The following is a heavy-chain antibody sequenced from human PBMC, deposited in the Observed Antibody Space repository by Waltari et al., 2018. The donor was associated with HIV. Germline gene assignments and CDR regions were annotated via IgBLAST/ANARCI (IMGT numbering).Heavy chain of an antibody. J-gene: IGHJ4*02. CDR2: IYTSGSN. CDR1: GGSISSGSYY. D-gene: IGHD5-18*01. CDR3: ARGDTAMSVDY. V-gene: IGHV4-61*02. Sequence: QVQLQESGPGLVKPSQTLSLTCTVSGGSISSGSYYWSWIRQPAGKGLEWIGRIYTSGSNNYNPSLKSRVTISVDTSKNQFSLKLSSVTAADTAVYYCARGDTAMSVDYWGQGTLVTVSS.